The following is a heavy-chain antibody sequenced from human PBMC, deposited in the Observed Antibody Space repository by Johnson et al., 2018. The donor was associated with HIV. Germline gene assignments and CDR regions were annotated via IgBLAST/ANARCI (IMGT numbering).Heavy chain of an antibody. CDR2: ISYDGSNK. J-gene: IGHJ3*02. D-gene: IGHD1-14*01. CDR1: GFTFSSYA. V-gene: IGHV3-30-3*01. Sequence: QVQLVESGGGVVQPGRSLRLSCAASGFTFSSYAMHWVRQAPGKGLEWVAVISYDGSNKYYADSVKGRFTISRDNSKNTLYLQMNSLRAEDTAVYYCAKDNPGVSHAFDIWGQGTMVTVSS. CDR3: AKDNPGVSHAFDI.